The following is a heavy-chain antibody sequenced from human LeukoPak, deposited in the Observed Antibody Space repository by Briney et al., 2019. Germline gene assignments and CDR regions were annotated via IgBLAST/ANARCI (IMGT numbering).Heavy chain of an antibody. J-gene: IGHJ5*02. CDR1: GYTLTELS. V-gene: IGHV1-24*01. Sequence: ASVKLSCKVSGYTLTELSMHWVRQAPGKGLEWMGGFDPEDGETIYAQNFQGRVTMTEDTSTDTAYMELSSLRSEDTAVYYCATADQLLGNWFDPWGQGTLVTVSS. CDR2: FDPEDGET. CDR3: ATADQLLGNWFDP. D-gene: IGHD2-2*01.